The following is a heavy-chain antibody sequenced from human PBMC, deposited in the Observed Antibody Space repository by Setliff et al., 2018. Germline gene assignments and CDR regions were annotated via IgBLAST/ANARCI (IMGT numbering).Heavy chain of an antibody. D-gene: IGHD3-9*01. CDR1: GFTFSNYG. CDR2: ISTSSTII. J-gene: IGHJ4*02. CDR3: AKVDQFDLEGLDY. V-gene: IGHV3-48*04. Sequence: GGSLRLSCVTSGFTFSNYGMTWVRRAPGKGLEWISYISTSSTIIYYADSVKGRFTISRDNSKNTVFLQMNSLTTDDTAVYYCAKVDQFDLEGLDYWGQGALVTVSS.